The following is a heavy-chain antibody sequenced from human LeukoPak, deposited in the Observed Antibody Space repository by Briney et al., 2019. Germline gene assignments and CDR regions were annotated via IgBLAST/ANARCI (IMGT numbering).Heavy chain of an antibody. V-gene: IGHV4-30-4*08. Sequence: KTSETLSLTCTVSGGSISSGDYYWSWIRQPPGKGLEWIGYIYYSGSTYYNPSLKSRVTISVDTSMNQFSLTLSSVTAADTAVYYCGRGFSSGYYYGHAFDIWGQGTMVTVSS. CDR1: GGSISSGDYY. CDR3: GRGFSSGYYYGHAFDI. D-gene: IGHD3-22*01. CDR2: IYYSGST. J-gene: IGHJ3*02.